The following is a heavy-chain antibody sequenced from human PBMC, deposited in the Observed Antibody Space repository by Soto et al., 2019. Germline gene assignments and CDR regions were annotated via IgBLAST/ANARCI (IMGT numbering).Heavy chain of an antibody. Sequence: GGSLRLSCAASGFTFSSYEMSWVRQAPGKGLEWVSAISGSGGSKSYADSVKGRFTISRDNSKNTLYLQMNSLRAEDTAVYYCAKAPLNPTFYGDYGIDYYGMDVWGQGTTGTVS. V-gene: IGHV3-23*01. J-gene: IGHJ6*02. CDR3: AKAPLNPTFYGDYGIDYYGMDV. CDR1: GFTFSSYE. D-gene: IGHD4-17*01. CDR2: ISGSGGSK.